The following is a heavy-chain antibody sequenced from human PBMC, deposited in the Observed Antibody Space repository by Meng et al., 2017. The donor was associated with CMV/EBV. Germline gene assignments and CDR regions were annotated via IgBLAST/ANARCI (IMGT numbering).Heavy chain of an antibody. Sequence: FSFSTAWMSWVRQAPGKGLEWVGRIRSKTDGGTSDYPVSVKGRFTISRDDSKNKLYLQINSLETEDTAVYYCTREATLDRNYYWFDPWGQGTLVTVSS. CDR3: TREATLDRNYYWFDP. J-gene: IGHJ5*02. CDR2: IRSKTDGGTS. D-gene: IGHD1-14*01. V-gene: IGHV3-15*01. CDR1: FSFSTAW.